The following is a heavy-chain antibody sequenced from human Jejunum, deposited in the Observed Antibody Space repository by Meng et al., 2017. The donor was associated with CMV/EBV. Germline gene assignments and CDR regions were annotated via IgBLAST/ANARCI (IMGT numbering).Heavy chain of an antibody. CDR1: AYTFTDYY. Sequence: AYTFTDYYVHWVRPAPGQGLEWLGYLNPYTGDTNYAQKFQGRVSMTRDTPTNTAYMELTRLRSDDTALYYCAKDAGSFLDYYFDFWGQGTLVTVSS. V-gene: IGHV1-2*02. J-gene: IGHJ4*02. D-gene: IGHD3-10*01. CDR2: LNPYTGDT. CDR3: AKDAGSFLDYYFDF.